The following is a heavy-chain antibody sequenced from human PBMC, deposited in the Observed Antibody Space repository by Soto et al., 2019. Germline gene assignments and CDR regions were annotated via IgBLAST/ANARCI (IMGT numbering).Heavy chain of an antibody. J-gene: IGHJ4*02. CDR1: GFTFSSYA. Sequence: QVQVVESGGGVVQPGRALRLSCAASGFTFSSYAMHWVRQAPGKGLEWVAIISYDGSDKYYADSVKGRFTISRDNSKNTLYLQMNSLRTEDTAVYYCARGGRRRHFDYWGQGTLVTVSS. CDR3: ARGGRRRHFDY. V-gene: IGHV3-30*04. CDR2: ISYDGSDK.